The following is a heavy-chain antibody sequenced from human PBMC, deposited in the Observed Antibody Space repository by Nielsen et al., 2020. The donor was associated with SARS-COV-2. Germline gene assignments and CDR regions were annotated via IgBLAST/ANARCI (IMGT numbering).Heavy chain of an antibody. D-gene: IGHD6-25*01. J-gene: IGHJ4*02. Sequence: GESLKISCTASGFVLSAYGMNWVRQVPGRGLESLPHIRMSDGATQYADSVRGRFTISRDNAKNSLYLQMNSLRDEDTAVYFCTRAPYSSGDFDFWGQGTLVTVSS. CDR3: TRAPYSSGDFDF. CDR2: IRMSDGAT. V-gene: IGHV3-48*02. CDR1: GFVLSAYG.